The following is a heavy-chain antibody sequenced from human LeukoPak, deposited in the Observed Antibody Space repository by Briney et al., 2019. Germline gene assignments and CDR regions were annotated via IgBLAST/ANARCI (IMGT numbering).Heavy chain of an antibody. D-gene: IGHD3-22*01. CDR2: MYYSGST. Sequence: SQTLSLTCTVSGGSISSGDCYWSWIRQPPGKGLEWVAYMYYSGSTYYNPSLKSRVTMSADTSKNQLSLKLSSVTAADTAVYYCARPYYYDSRIDPWGQGILVTVSS. CDR1: GGSISSGDCY. CDR3: ARPYYYDSRIDP. V-gene: IGHV4-30-4*01. J-gene: IGHJ5*02.